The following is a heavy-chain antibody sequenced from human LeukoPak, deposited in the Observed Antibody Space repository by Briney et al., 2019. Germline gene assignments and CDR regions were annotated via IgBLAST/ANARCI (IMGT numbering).Heavy chain of an antibody. V-gene: IGHV4-30-4*08. CDR1: GGSISSAEYY. J-gene: IGHJ5*02. CDR3: ARGSASNWFDP. CDR2: IFHRGGT. Sequence: SQTLSLTCSVSGGSISSAEYYWTWIRQPPGKGLEWIGYIFHRGGTYYNPSLKSRVSMSVDTSKKQFSLKLTSVTAADTALYYCARGSASNWFDPWGQGTLVTVSS.